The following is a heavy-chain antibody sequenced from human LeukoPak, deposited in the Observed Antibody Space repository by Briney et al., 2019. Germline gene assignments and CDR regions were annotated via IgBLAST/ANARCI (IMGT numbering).Heavy chain of an antibody. Sequence: GASVKVSCTASGGTFSSYAISWVRQAPGQGLEWMGGIIPIFGTANYAQKFQGRVTITADESTSTAYMELSSLRSEDTAVYYCAREKDSSVGGGTYYFDCWGQGTLVTVSS. V-gene: IGHV1-69*13. J-gene: IGHJ4*02. CDR3: AREKDSSVGGGTYYFDC. CDR1: GGTFSSYA. CDR2: IIPIFGTA. D-gene: IGHD3-22*01.